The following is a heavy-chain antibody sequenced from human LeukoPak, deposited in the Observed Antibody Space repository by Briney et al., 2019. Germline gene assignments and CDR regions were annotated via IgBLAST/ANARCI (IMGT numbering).Heavy chain of an antibody. Sequence: SETLSLTCTVSGGSISSSSYYWGWIRQPPGKGLEWIGSIYYSGSTYYNPSLKSRVTISVDTSKNQFSLKLSSVTAADTAVYYCVRRGDDSSGYYFSWGQGTLVTVSS. CDR2: IYYSGST. V-gene: IGHV4-39*01. J-gene: IGHJ5*02. CDR3: VRRGDDSSGYYFS. CDR1: GGSISSSSYY. D-gene: IGHD3-22*01.